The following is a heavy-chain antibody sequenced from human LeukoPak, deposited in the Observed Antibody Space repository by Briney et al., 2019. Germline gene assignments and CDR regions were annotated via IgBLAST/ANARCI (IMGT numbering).Heavy chain of an antibody. CDR1: GGSISSSSYY. Sequence: PSETLSLTCTVSGGSISSSSYYWGWIRQPPGKGLEWIGSFSYSGTTFYNPSLKSRVTISVDTSKNQFSLRLSSVTAADTAMYYCARDRYYYDSSGYYSYDYWGQGTLVTVSS. CDR3: ARDRYYYDSSGYYSYDY. V-gene: IGHV4-39*07. J-gene: IGHJ4*02. CDR2: FSYSGTT. D-gene: IGHD3-22*01.